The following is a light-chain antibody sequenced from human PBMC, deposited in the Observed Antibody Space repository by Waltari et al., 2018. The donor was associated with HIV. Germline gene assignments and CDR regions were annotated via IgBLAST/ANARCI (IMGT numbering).Light chain of an antibody. CDR2: GNT. CDR1: RPNITADYD. J-gene: IGLJ1*01. V-gene: IGLV1-40*01. CDR3: QSYDSGLTAYV. Sequence: QSVLTQPPSVSGATGQRVTIPCTGSRPNITADYDVHWLQQLPGKAPKLLIYGNTTRPSGVPDRFSGSKSGTSASLAITGLQAEDEADYYCQSYDSGLTAYVFGTGTKVTVL.